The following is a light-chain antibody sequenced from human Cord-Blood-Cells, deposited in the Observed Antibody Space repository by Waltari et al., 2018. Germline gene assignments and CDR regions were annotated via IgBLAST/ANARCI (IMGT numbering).Light chain of an antibody. CDR3: REYDNRPPAAFS. J-gene: IGKJ4*01. V-gene: IGKV1-33*01. CDR1: QDISNY. CDR2: DAS. Sequence: DIPMTQSPYPLSASVGDRVTITCQASQDISNYLNWYQQKPGKAPKLLIYDASNLETGVPSRFSGSGSGTDSTFAISCLQPEEIETYYCREYDNRPPAAFSFGGGTKVEIK.